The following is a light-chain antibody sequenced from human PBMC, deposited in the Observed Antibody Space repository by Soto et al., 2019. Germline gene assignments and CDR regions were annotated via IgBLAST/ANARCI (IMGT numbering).Light chain of an antibody. V-gene: IGKV3-15*01. CDR2: DAS. Sequence: EVVMTQSPATLSVSPGERATLSCRASQSVRSNLVWYQQKPGQPPRLLIYDASTRATGIPARFSGSGSGTDFTLTISSLQSEDFALYFCQQCNNLPYTFGLGTKLEIK. CDR3: QQCNNLPYT. J-gene: IGKJ2*01. CDR1: QSVRSN.